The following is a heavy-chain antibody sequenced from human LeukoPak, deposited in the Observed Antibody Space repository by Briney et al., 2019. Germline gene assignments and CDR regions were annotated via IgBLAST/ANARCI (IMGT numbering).Heavy chain of an antibody. J-gene: IGHJ6*02. CDR1: GFTFSDYY. D-gene: IGHD3-3*01. CDR3: ARDRSIFGVVIAYYYYGMDV. Sequence: GGSLRLSCAASGFTFSDYYMSWIRQAPGKGLEWVSYISSSGSTIYYADSVKGRFTISRDKAKNSLYLQMNSLRAEDTAVYYCARDRSIFGVVIAYYYYGMDVWGQGTTVTVSS. V-gene: IGHV3-11*01. CDR2: ISSSGSTI.